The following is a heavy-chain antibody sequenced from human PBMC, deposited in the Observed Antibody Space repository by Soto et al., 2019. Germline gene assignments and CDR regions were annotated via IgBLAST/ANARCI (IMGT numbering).Heavy chain of an antibody. CDR3: AGGGGGLWYSDDY. D-gene: IGHD6-13*01. CDR2: MNPNGGNT. V-gene: IGHV1-8*01. J-gene: IGHJ4*02. CDR1: GYTFTTYH. Sequence: QVQLVQSGAEVKKPGASVKVSCKASGYTFTTYHISWVRQATGQGLEWMGWMNPNGGNTGYAQKFQGRVTMTRDTSISTAYMELSSRRCGGTAVYYWAGGGGGLWYSDDYWGQGTLVTVSS.